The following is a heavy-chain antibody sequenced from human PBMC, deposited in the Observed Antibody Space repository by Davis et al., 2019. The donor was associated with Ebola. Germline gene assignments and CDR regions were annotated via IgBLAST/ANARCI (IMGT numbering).Heavy chain of an antibody. CDR2: ISYDGSNK. CDR3: ARATGMDV. J-gene: IGHJ4*02. Sequence: GESLKISCAASGFTFSSYAMHWVRQAPGKGLEWVAVISYDGSNKYYADSVKGRFTISRDNSKNTLYLQMNSLRAEDTAVYYCARATGMDVWGQGTLVTVSS. CDR1: GFTFSSYA. D-gene: IGHD2-8*01. V-gene: IGHV3-30-3*01.